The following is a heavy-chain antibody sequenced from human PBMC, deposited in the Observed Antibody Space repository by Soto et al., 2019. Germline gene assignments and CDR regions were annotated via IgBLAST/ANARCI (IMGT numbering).Heavy chain of an antibody. Sequence: ASVKVSCKASGYTFTSYGISWARQAPGQGLEWMGWISAYNGNTNYAQKLQGRVTMTTDTSTSTAYMELRSLRSDDTAVYYCARDPGIAVAGLMDVWGQGTTVTVSS. CDR1: GYTFTSYG. CDR3: ARDPGIAVAGLMDV. CDR2: ISAYNGNT. J-gene: IGHJ6*02. V-gene: IGHV1-18*01. D-gene: IGHD6-19*01.